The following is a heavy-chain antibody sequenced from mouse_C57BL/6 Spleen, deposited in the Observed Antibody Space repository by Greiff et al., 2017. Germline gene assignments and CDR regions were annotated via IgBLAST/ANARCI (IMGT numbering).Heavy chain of an antibody. D-gene: IGHD1-1*01. Sequence: QVQLQQSGPGLVQPSQSLSITCTVSGFSLTSYGVHWVRQSPGKGLEWLGGIWSGGSTDYNAAFISRLSISKDNSKSQVFFKMNSLQADDTATYYCARPTVVAEDAMDDWGQGTSVTVSS. CDR3: ARPTVVAEDAMDD. V-gene: IGHV2-2*01. CDR2: IWSGGST. J-gene: IGHJ4*01. CDR1: GFSLTSYG.